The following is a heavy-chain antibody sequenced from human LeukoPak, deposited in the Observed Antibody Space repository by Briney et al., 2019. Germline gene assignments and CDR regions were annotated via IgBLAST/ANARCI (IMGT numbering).Heavy chain of an antibody. Sequence: SQTLSLTCTVSGGSISSSTYYWGWIRQPPGKGLEWIGSIYYSGSTYYNPCLKSRVTISVDTSKNQFSLKLSSVTAADTAVYYCARLDGDSLFDYWGQGTLVTVSS. D-gene: IGHD4-17*01. CDR3: ARLDGDSLFDY. CDR2: IYYSGST. V-gene: IGHV4-39*01. CDR1: GGSISSSTYY. J-gene: IGHJ4*02.